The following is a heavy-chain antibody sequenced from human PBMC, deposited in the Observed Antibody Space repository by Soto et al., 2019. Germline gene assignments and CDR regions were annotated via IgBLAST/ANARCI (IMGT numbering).Heavy chain of an antibody. CDR3: ARLLWCGGLALDY. V-gene: IGHV1-3*01. J-gene: IGHJ4*02. CDR1: GYTFTTYA. Sequence: QVHLVQSGAEVKEPGASVKVSCRASGYTFTTYALHWVRQAPDQRLEWIGWVNPANGNTRYSQKLQGRVALTSDTFATTAYLELSSLRSEDTAVYYCARLLWCGGLALDYWGQGTLVTVSS. CDR2: VNPANGNT. D-gene: IGHD3-10*01.